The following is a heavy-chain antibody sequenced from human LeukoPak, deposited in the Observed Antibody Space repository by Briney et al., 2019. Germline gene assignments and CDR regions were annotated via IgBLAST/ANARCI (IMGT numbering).Heavy chain of an antibody. D-gene: IGHD6-13*01. J-gene: IGHJ6*03. Sequence: SETLSLTCTVSGGSISSSSYYWGWIRQPPGKGLEWIGSIYYSGSTYYNPSLKSRVTISVDTSKNQFSLKLSSVTAADTAVYYCAKAFSGYSSSWHKLYYYYYYMDVWGKGTTVTVSS. CDR3: AKAFSGYSSSWHKLYYYYYYMDV. CDR2: IYYSGST. CDR1: GGSISSSSYY. V-gene: IGHV4-39*07.